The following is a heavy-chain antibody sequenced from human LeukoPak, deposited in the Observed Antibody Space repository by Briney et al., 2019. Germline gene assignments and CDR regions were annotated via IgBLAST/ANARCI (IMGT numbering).Heavy chain of an antibody. Sequence: ASVKVSCKASGGTFSSYAISWVRQAPGQGLEWMGGIIPIFGTANYAQKLQGRVTLTRNTSISTAYMELSSLRSDDTAVYYCTRGDYWGQGTLVTVSS. V-gene: IGHV1-69*05. CDR2: IIPIFGTA. CDR1: GGTFSSYA. CDR3: TRGDY. J-gene: IGHJ4*02.